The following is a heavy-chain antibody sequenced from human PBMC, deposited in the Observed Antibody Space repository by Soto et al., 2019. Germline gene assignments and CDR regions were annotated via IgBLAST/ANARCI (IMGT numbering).Heavy chain of an antibody. CDR1: GGSISSSNW. V-gene: IGHV4-4*02. J-gene: IGHJ4*02. Sequence: QVQLQESGPGLVKPSGTLSLTCAVSGGSISSSNWWSWVRQPPGKGLEWIGEIYHSGSTNYNPSLKSLVPRSVDTSKNQFTLKLSSVTAAATAVYYGARSHPHGDYGFDYWGQGTLVTVSS. CDR2: IYHSGST. CDR3: ARSHPHGDYGFDY. D-gene: IGHD4-17*01.